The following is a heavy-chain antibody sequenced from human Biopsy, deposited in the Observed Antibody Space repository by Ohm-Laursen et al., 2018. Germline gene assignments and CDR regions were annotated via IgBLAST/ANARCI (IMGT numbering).Heavy chain of an antibody. CDR1: GGSTSSYY. Sequence: SDTLSLTCTVSGGSTSSYYWNWIRQPPGKGLEWIGFIYYTGTTNYNPSLKSRLTLSVDTSRNQFSLRLNSVTAADTAVYYCARGYAGLYEAFDFWGQGTVVTVAS. CDR2: IYYTGTT. V-gene: IGHV4-59*07. D-gene: IGHD5-18*01. J-gene: IGHJ3*01. CDR3: ARGYAGLYEAFDF.